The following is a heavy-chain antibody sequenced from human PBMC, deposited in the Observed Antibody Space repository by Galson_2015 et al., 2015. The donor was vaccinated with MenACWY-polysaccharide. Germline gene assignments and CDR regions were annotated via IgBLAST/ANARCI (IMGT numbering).Heavy chain of an antibody. Sequence: SLRLSCAASGFTFSNYAMNWVRQVPGKGLEWVSFIGTTGDSTAYADSVKGRFSISRDNAKNTVYLQMNSLRAEDTAVYYCARDPHCGAGCSIHDAFDVWGQGTKVTVSS. D-gene: IGHD2-21*02. CDR3: ARDPHCGAGCSIHDAFDV. CDR2: IGTTGDST. V-gene: IGHV3-23*01. CDR1: GFTFSNYA. J-gene: IGHJ3*01.